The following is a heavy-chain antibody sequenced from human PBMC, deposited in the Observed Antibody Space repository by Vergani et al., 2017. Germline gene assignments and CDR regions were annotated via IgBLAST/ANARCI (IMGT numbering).Heavy chain of an antibody. CDR3: ARGVDCSSTSCYYYMDV. CDR1: GGSISSYY. CDR2: IYYSGST. V-gene: IGHV4-59*01. Sequence: QVQLQESGPGLVKPSETLSLTCTVSGGSISSYYWSWIRQPPGKGLEWIGYIYYSGSTNYNPSLKSRVTISVDTSKNQFSLKLSSVTAADTAVYYCARGVDCSSTSCYYYMDVWGKGTTVTVSS. D-gene: IGHD2-2*01. J-gene: IGHJ6*03.